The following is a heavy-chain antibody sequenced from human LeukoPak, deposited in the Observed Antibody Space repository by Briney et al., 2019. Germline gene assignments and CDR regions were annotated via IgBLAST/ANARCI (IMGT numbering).Heavy chain of an antibody. CDR3: ARVLGFWSGYFDY. CDR2: IYYSGST. Sequence: SETLSLTCAVYGGSLSNYYWSWIRQPPGKGLEWIGYIYYSGSTNYNPSLKSRVTISVDTSKNQFSLKLSSVTAADTAVYYCARVLGFWSGYFDYWGQGTVDTVSS. V-gene: IGHV4-59*01. D-gene: IGHD3-3*01. J-gene: IGHJ4*02. CDR1: GGSLSNYY.